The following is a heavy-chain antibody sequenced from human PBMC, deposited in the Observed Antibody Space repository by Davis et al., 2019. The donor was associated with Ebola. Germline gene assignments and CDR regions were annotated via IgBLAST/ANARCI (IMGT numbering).Heavy chain of an antibody. CDR2: IWYDGSNK. CDR1: GFTFSSYG. Sequence: GESLKISCAASGFTFSSYGMHWVRQAQGKGLEWVAVIWYDGSNKYYADSVKGRFTISRDNSKNTLYLQMNSLRAEDTAVYYCARVDSGYDSVYYYGMDVWGQGTTVTVSS. V-gene: IGHV3-33*01. J-gene: IGHJ6*02. D-gene: IGHD5-12*01. CDR3: ARVDSGYDSVYYYGMDV.